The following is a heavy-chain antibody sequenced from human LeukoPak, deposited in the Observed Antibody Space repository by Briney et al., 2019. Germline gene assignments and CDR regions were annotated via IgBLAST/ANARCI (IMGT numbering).Heavy chain of an antibody. J-gene: IGHJ4*02. CDR2: ISYDGSNK. Sequence: GRSLRLSCAASGFTFSSYGMHWVRQAPGKGLEWVAVISYDGSNKYYADSVKGRFTNSRDNAKNSLYLQMNSLRAEDTAVYYCARDQLYCGGPTCYRTGDDSWGQGTLVTVSS. CDR1: GFTFSSYG. V-gene: IGHV3-30*03. D-gene: IGHD2-2*02. CDR3: ARDQLYCGGPTCYRTGDDS.